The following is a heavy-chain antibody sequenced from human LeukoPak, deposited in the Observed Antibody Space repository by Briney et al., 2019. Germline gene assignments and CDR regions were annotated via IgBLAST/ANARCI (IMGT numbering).Heavy chain of an antibody. V-gene: IGHV4-4*07. Sequence: SETLSLTCTVPGGSISSYYWSWIRQPAGKGLEWIGRLYTSGSTNYNPSLKSRVTISVDTSKNQFSLKLSSVTAADTAVYYCARSQGAFTMVRGTAFDIWGQGTMVTVSS. CDR1: GGSISSYY. D-gene: IGHD3-10*01. CDR2: LYTSGST. J-gene: IGHJ3*02. CDR3: ARSQGAFTMVRGTAFDI.